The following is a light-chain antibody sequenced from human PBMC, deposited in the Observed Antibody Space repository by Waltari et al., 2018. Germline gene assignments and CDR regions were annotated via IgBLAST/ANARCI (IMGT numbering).Light chain of an antibody. J-gene: IGKJ2*01. Sequence: IVMTQSPGTLSVSPGQRASLSCRASETIYNFLAWYQQKPGQSPRLLIHGISTRAAGVPARFTGSGSGADFTLTIDSLQSDDFALYFCQQYFNWPLYTFGQGTKLEI. CDR1: ETIYNF. V-gene: IGKV3-15*01. CDR3: QQYFNWPLYT. CDR2: GIS.